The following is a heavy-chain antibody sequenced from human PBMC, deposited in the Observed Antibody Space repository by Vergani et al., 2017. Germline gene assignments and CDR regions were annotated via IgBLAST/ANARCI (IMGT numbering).Heavy chain of an antibody. CDR3: ARDNVAVAAYYYYGMDV. J-gene: IGHJ6*02. CDR1: GFTFSSYS. CDR2: ISSSSSTI. V-gene: IGHV3-48*01. Sequence: ELQLVESGGGLVQPGGSLRLSCAASGFTFSSYSMNWVRQAPGKGLEWVSYISSSSSTIYYADSVKGRFTISRDNAKNSLYLQMNSLRAEDTAVYYCARDNVAVAAYYYYGMDVWGQGTTVTVSS. D-gene: IGHD6-19*01.